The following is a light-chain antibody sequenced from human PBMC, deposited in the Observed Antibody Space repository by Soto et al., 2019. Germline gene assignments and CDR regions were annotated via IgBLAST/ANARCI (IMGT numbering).Light chain of an antibody. J-gene: IGKJ4*01. CDR2: KAS. CDR3: QQYDSYPLT. CDR1: QSVSSW. Sequence: DIQMTQSPSTLSASVGDRDTITCRASQSVSSWLAWYQQRPGNAPNLLIYKASSLESGVPSRFSGSGSGTEFTLTVSSLQPDDFATYYCQQYDSYPLTFGGGTKVEIK. V-gene: IGKV1-5*03.